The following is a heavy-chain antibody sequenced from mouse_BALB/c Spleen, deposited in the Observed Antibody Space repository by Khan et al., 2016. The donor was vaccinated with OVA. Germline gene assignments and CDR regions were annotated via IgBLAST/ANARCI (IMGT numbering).Heavy chain of an antibody. CDR1: GYSITSDYA. CDR2: ISYSGRT. J-gene: IGHJ2*01. CDR3: ARSVTITRGVATDFDY. V-gene: IGHV3-2*02. Sequence: EVQLQESGPGLVKPSQSLSLTCTVTGYSITSDYAWNWIRQFPGNKLEWMGYISYSGRTSYNPSLKSRISITRDTSKNQFFLQLNSVTTEDTATYYCARSVTITRGVATDFDYWGPGTTLTVAS. D-gene: IGHD1-1*01.